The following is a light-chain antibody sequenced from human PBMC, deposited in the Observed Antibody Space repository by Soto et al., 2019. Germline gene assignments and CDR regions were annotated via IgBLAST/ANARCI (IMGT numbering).Light chain of an antibody. CDR1: QSVTSTY. Sequence: EFVVTQSPGTLSLSPGERAILSCSASQSVTSTYIAWYQQKPGQAPRLLIYGTSSRATGIPDRFSGSGSGTYFNLTISRLEAEDFAVYYCQYYGSSPPTTFGQGNKLEIK. CDR3: QYYGSSPPTT. V-gene: IGKV3-20*01. J-gene: IGKJ2*01. CDR2: GTS.